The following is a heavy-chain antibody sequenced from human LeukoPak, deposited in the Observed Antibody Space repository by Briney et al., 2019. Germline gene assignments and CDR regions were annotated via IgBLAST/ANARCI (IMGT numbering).Heavy chain of an antibody. V-gene: IGHV1-8*01. Sequence: ASVKVSCKASGYTFTSYDINWVRQATGQGLEWMGWMNPNSSNTGYAQKFQGRVTMTRNTSISTAYMELSSLRSEDTAVYYCARDPYYDYVWGSYRYTGYYYYGMDVWGQGTTVTVSS. CDR2: MNPNSSNT. J-gene: IGHJ6*02. D-gene: IGHD3-16*02. CDR1: GYTFTSYD. CDR3: ARDPYYDYVWGSYRYTGYYYYGMDV.